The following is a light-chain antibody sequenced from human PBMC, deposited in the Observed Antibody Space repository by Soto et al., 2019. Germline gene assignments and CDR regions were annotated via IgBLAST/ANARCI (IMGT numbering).Light chain of an antibody. CDR3: QQYNSYTWT. CDR1: QSISSY. V-gene: IGKV1-39*01. CDR2: VAS. J-gene: IGKJ1*01. Sequence: IQKTKAPYYLSASVGDRVTLTCVASQSISSYLNWYQQPPGKAPTLLIYVASSLPSEVPSRVSGSGSGKEFTLTISSLQPDDCATYYCQQYNSYTWTFGQGTKVDI.